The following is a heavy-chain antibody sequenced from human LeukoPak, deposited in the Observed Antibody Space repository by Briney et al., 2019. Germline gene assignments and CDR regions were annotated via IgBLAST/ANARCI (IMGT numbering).Heavy chain of an antibody. V-gene: IGHV3-11*04. J-gene: IGHJ4*02. CDR2: ISSSGATI. Sequence: GGSLRLSCAASGFRFGNYYMSWIRQTAGEGLEWIAYISSSGATIEYADSVTGRFTIARDNDKNSLYLQMNKLRVEDAAVYYCARDLSSRGYFDYWGQGTLVTVSS. CDR3: ARDLSSRGYFDY. D-gene: IGHD6-13*01. CDR1: GFRFGNYY.